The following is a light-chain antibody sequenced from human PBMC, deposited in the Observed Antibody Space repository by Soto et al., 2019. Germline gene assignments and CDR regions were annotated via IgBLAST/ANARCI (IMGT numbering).Light chain of an antibody. Sequence: SYELTQPPSVSVSPGQTASITCSGDKLGDKYACWYQQKPGQSPVLVIYQDSKRPSGIPERFSGSNSGNTATLTISGTQAMDEADYYCQAWDSSTEGDVVFGGGTKVTVL. J-gene: IGLJ2*01. CDR2: QDS. CDR1: KLGDKY. V-gene: IGLV3-1*01. CDR3: QAWDSSTEGDVV.